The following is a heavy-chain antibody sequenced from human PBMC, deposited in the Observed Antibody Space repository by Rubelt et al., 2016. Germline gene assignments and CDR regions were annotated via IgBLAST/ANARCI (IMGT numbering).Heavy chain of an antibody. J-gene: IGHJ5*02. CDR2: IYYSGNT. CDR1: GDFINNYY. V-gene: IGHV4-59*05. CDR3: ARRGSGSYYQAWFDP. Sequence: QVQLQESGPGLVKPSETLSLTCTVSGDFINNYYWSWIRQPPGKGLEWIGSIYYSGNTYYNPSLKSRVTISVDTSKNQFSLKLSSVTAADTAVYYCARRGSGSYYQAWFDPWGQGTLVTVSS. D-gene: IGHD1-26*01.